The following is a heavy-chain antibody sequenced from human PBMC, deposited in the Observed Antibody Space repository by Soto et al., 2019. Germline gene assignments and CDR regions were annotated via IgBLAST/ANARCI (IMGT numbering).Heavy chain of an antibody. D-gene: IGHD1-26*01. CDR2: IHYSGSS. V-gene: IGHV4-59*01. Sequence: QVQLHESGPGLVKPSETLSLTCTVSGASISSYYWSWIRQPPGKGLEWIGYIHYSGSSNYNPSLRRRVTMSLDTSKNQFSLKLSSVTAADTAVYYCARPYSGSYWAAFDIWGQGTMVTVSS. CDR3: ARPYSGSYWAAFDI. J-gene: IGHJ3*02. CDR1: GASISSYY.